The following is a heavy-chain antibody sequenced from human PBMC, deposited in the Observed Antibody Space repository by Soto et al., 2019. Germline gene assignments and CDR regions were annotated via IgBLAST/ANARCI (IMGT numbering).Heavy chain of an antibody. D-gene: IGHD3-3*01. Sequence: QVQLVQSGAEVKKPGASVKVSCKASGYTFTSYGISWVRQAPGRGLEWMGWISAYNGNTNYAQKLQGRVTMTQNTSTSPAYMDQRSLRSDDTAVYYCARDEDYDFWSGYQFDYWGQGTLVTVSS. V-gene: IGHV1-18*01. J-gene: IGHJ4*02. CDR1: GYTFTSYG. CDR2: ISAYNGNT. CDR3: ARDEDYDFWSGYQFDY.